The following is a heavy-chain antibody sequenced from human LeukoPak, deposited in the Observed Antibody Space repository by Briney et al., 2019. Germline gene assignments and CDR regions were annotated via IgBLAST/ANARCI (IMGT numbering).Heavy chain of an antibody. J-gene: IGHJ4*02. V-gene: IGHV1-46*01. CDR3: ARSESPGGLQLRDY. CDR1: GYTFTSYY. D-gene: IGHD5-24*01. Sequence: ASVKVSCKASGYTFTSYYMHWVGQAPGQGRGWKGMINPSGGSTSYAQKFHGRDTMTTDTSTSTVYMELSSLRSEDTAVYYCARSESPGGLQLRDYWGQGTLVTVSS. CDR2: INPSGGST.